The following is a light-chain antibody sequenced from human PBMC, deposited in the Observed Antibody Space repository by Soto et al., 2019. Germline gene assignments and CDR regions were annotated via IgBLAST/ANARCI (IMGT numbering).Light chain of an antibody. CDR1: GYNIGPNY. CDR3: AAWDDSLSGRV. J-gene: IGLJ3*02. CDR2: NND. V-gene: IGLV1-47*02. Sequence: QSVLTQPPSASWTPGQRVTMSCSGSGYNIGPNYVYWFQQFPGTAPKLLIYNNDQRPSGVPDRFSGSKSGTSASLDISGLRSEDEADYYCAAWDDSLSGRVFGGGTKVTVL.